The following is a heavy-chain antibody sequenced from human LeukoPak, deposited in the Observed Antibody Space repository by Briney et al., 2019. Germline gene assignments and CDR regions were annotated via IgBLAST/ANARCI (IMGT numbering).Heavy chain of an antibody. CDR2: IRSKANNYAT. V-gene: IGHV3-73*01. CDR1: GFSFSGSA. Sequence: GGSLRLSCAASGFSFSGSAMHWVRQASGKGLEWVGRIRSKANNYATAYAASVKGRFTISRDNSKNTLYLQMNSLRAEDTAVYYCAKMEGSSWEIYYYFDYWGQGTLVTVSS. J-gene: IGHJ4*02. D-gene: IGHD6-13*01. CDR3: AKMEGSSWEIYYYFDY.